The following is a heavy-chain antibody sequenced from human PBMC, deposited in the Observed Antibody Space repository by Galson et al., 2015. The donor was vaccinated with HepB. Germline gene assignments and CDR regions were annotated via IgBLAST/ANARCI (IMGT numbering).Heavy chain of an antibody. Sequence: SGEEAIQPGESLKISCKGSGYSFSRYWVGCVRQMPEKGLEWMGIIYPGDSDTRYRPSFQGQITISDNTSSSTAYLQWSSLKALDSGMYYCARRNEGGDWYFDFWGRGTLVTVSS. CDR1: GYSFSRYW. J-gene: IGHJ2*01. CDR2: IYPGDSDT. V-gene: IGHV5-51*03. CDR3: ARRNEGGDWYFDF. D-gene: IGHD1-26*01.